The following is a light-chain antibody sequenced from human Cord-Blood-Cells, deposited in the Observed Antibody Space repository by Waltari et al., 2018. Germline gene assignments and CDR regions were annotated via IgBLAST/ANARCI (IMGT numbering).Light chain of an antibody. Sequence: IQMTQSPSSLSASVGDRVTITCQASQDISNYLNWYQQKPGKAPKLLIYDASNLETGVPSRFSGSGSGTDFTFTISSLQPEDIATHYCQQYDNLPYTFGQGTKLEIK. J-gene: IGKJ2*01. CDR2: DAS. V-gene: IGKV1-33*01. CDR3: QQYDNLPYT. CDR1: QDISNY.